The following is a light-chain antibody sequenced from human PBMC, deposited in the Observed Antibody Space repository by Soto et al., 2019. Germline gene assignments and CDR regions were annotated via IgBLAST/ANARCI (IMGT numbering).Light chain of an antibody. V-gene: IGKV3D-7*01. J-gene: IGKJ5*01. CDR3: QQYNSYSIT. CDR2: GAS. Sequence: TVVTQYPNTLSFSAGERDTLSCKASQSITSRYLAWYQQKPGQAPRLLIYGASTRATGIPARFSGSVSGTEFTLTISSLQPDDFATYYCQQYNSYSITFGQGTRLE. CDR1: QSITSRY.